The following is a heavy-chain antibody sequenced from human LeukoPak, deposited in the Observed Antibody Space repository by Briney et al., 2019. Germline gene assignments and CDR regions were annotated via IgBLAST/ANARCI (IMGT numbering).Heavy chain of an antibody. CDR2: ISGSGGST. V-gene: IGHV3-23*01. D-gene: IGHD3-22*01. CDR3: TTAVYYYDSSGYYLIDAFDI. Sequence: GGSLRLSCAASGFTFSSYAMSWVRQAPGKGLEWVSAISGSGGSTYYADSVKGRFTISRDNSKNTLYLQMNSLRAEDTAVYYCTTAVYYYDSSGYYLIDAFDIWGQGTMVTVSS. CDR1: GFTFSSYA. J-gene: IGHJ3*02.